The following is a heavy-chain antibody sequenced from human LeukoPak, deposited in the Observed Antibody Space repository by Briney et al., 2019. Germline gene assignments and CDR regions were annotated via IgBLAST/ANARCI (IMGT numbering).Heavy chain of an antibody. D-gene: IGHD5-18*01. Sequence: PGGSLRLSWAASGXTVSSNYMSWVRQAPGKGLEWVSVIYSGGSTYYADSVKGQFTISRHNSKNTLYLQMNSLRAEDTAVYYCARNGYSYGYDYWGQGTLVTVSS. V-gene: IGHV3-53*04. CDR1: GXTVSSNY. CDR2: IYSGGST. CDR3: ARNGYSYGYDY. J-gene: IGHJ4*02.